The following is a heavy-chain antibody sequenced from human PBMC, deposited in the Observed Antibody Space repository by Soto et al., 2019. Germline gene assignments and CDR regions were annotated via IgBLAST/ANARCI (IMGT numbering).Heavy chain of an antibody. CDR2: IYDSETT. J-gene: IGHJ6*02. V-gene: IGHV4-59*01. CDR1: GGSISSYY. CDR3: GGTSFTAFEEHVRNYYFYGMDG. Sequence: PSETLSLTCTVSGGSISSYYWSWIRQSPGKGLEWIGYIYDSETTNYNPSLKSRATISVDTSKNQLSLNLSSVPAADTAVYYCGGTSFTAFEEHVRNYYFYGMDGWGQGTTVTVSS. D-gene: IGHD3-3*01.